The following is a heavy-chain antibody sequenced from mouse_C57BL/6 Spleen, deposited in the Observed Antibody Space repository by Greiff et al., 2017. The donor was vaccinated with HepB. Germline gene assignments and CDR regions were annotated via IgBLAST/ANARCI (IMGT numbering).Heavy chain of an antibody. CDR3: ARLAYYGSSPYWYFDV. Sequence: LVESGAELVKPGASVKISCKASGYAFSSYWMNWVKQRPGKGLEWIGQIYPGDGDTNYNGKFKGKATLTADQSASTAYMQLSSLTSEDSAVYFCARLAYYGSSPYWYFDVWGTGTTVTVSS. J-gene: IGHJ1*03. V-gene: IGHV1-80*01. CDR2: IYPGDGDT. D-gene: IGHD1-1*01. CDR1: GYAFSSYW.